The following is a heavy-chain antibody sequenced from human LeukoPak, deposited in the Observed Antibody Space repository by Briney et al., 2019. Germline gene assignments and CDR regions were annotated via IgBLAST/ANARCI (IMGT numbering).Heavy chain of an antibody. J-gene: IGHJ4*02. CDR3: ARVGPTLQWLDY. V-gene: IGHV3-7*01. CDR1: GLTFSSYG. CDR2: IKQDGSEK. D-gene: IGHD6-19*01. Sequence: GGSLRLSCAAAGLTFSSYGMSWVRQAPGKGLEWVANIKQDGSEKYYVDSVKGRFTISRDNAKNSLYLQMNSLRAEDTAVYYCARVGPTLQWLDYWGQGTLVTVSS.